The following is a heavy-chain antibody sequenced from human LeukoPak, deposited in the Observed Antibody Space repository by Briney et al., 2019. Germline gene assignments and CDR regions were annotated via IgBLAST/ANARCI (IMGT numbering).Heavy chain of an antibody. D-gene: IGHD2-2*01. CDR1: GGSFSGYY. Sequence: SETLSLTCAVYGGSFSGYYWSWIRQPPGKGLEWIGDINHSGSFNYNPSLQSRVTISVDTCKNQFSLKLSSVTAADTAVYYCARAIVPNAFDIWGQGTMVTVSS. V-gene: IGHV4-34*01. CDR2: INHSGSF. J-gene: IGHJ3*02. CDR3: ARAIVPNAFDI.